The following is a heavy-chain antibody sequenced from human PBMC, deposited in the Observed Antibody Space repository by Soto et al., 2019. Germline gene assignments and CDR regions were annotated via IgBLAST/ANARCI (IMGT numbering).Heavy chain of an antibody. D-gene: IGHD2-21*02. V-gene: IGHV3-74*01. J-gene: IGHJ4*02. CDR2: MNTDGRSI. CDR3: ASATPYCGGDCYPLGY. Sequence: GGSLRLSCAAPGFTFSSYWMHWVRQAPGKGLVWVSRMNTDGRSIGYADSVKGRFTISRDNAKNTVSLQMNSLRAEDTAVYYCASATPYCGGDCYPLGYWGQGTLVTVSS. CDR1: GFTFSSYW.